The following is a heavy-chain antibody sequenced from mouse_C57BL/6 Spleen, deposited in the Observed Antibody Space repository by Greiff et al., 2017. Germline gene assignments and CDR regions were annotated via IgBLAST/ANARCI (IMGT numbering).Heavy chain of an antibody. CDR2: INYDGSST. Sequence: EVMLEESEGGLVQPGSSMKLSCTASGFTFSDYYLAWVRQVPEKGLEWVANINYDGSSTYSLASLKSRFIISRDHAKNILDLKMSSLKSEDTATYYCAREDDYRYCDVWGTGTTVTVSS. CDR3: AREDDYRYCDV. V-gene: IGHV5-16*01. D-gene: IGHD2-3*01. J-gene: IGHJ1*03. CDR1: GFTFSDYY.